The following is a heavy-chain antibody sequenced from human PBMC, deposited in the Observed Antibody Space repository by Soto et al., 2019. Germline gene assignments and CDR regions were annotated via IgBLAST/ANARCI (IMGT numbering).Heavy chain of an antibody. CDR1: GFTFTNYG. D-gene: IGHD2-15*01. V-gene: IGHV3-30*18. Sequence: TGGSLRLSCSGSGFTFTNYGLHWVRQAPGKGLEWVAAISYDGSNEYYADSVKGRFTISRDYSKKMLYLQMDSLRPEDTAVYYCAKDGAPRYCTRSSCHPAGAYWGQGTLVTVSS. CDR3: AKDGAPRYCTRSSCHPAGAY. CDR2: ISYDGSNE. J-gene: IGHJ4*02.